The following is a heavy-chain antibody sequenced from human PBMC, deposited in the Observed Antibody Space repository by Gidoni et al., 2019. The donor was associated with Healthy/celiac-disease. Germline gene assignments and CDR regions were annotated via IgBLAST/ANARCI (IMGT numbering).Heavy chain of an antibody. CDR1: GFTFRSYS. CDR2: ISSSSSYI. CDR3: ARGKGGREAVAGTGGPPAN. D-gene: IGHD6-19*01. J-gene: IGHJ4*02. Sequence: EVQLVESGGGLVKPGGSLRLSCAASGFTFRSYSMNWVRQAPGKGLEWVSSISSSSSYIYYADSVKGRFTISRDNAKNSLYLQMNSLRAEDTAVYYCARGKGGREAVAGTGGPPANWGQGTLVTVSS. V-gene: IGHV3-21*01.